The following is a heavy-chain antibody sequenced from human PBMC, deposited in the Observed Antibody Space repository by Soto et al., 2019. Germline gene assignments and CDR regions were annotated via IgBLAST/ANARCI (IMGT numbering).Heavy chain of an antibody. D-gene: IGHD5-18*01. CDR2: MNPNSGNT. V-gene: IGHV1-8*01. CDR1: GYTFTSYD. J-gene: IGHJ4*02. Sequence: GASVKVSCKASGYTFTSYDINWVRQATGQGPEWMGWMNPNSGNTGYAQKFQGRVTMTRNTSISTAYMELSSLRSEDTAVYYCARGLTGSFVYSYGFYFDYWGQGTLVTVSS. CDR3: ARGLTGSFVYSYGFYFDY.